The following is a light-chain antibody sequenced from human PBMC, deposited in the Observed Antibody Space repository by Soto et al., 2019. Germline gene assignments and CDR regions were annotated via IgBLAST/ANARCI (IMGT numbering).Light chain of an antibody. Sequence: EIQMTQSPSTLSASVGDRVTITCRASQSISTHLAWYQQKPGKAPEVLIYDASTLESGVPSRFSGSGSGTKFTLTISSLQPDDFATYYCQQYSSNLYTFGQGT. J-gene: IGKJ2*01. CDR3: QQYSSNLYT. CDR2: DAS. CDR1: QSISTH. V-gene: IGKV1-5*01.